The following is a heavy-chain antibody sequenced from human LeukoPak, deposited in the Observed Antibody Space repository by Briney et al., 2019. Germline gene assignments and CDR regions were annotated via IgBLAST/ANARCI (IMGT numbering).Heavy chain of an antibody. Sequence: SEALSLTCTVSGGSLSSYYWSWIRQPAGKGLEWIGRLYTSGSTNYNPSLTSRVTMSVDTSKNQFSLKLSSVTAADTVVYYCARDFYGSGSYYIDYWGQGTLVTVSS. V-gene: IGHV4-4*07. J-gene: IGHJ4*02. CDR3: ARDFYGSGSYYIDY. CDR1: GGSLSSYY. CDR2: LYTSGST. D-gene: IGHD3-10*01.